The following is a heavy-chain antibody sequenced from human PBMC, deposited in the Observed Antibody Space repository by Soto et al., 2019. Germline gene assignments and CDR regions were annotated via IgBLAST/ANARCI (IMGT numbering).Heavy chain of an antibody. CDR2: MSSGSTYT. J-gene: IGHJ3*01. Sequence: KAGGSLRLSCAASGFTFSDYYMSWIRQAPGKGLEWVSYMSSGSTYTNYADSVKGRFTISRDNAKNSLYLQMNSLRVEDTAVYYCARDTSGYGDYADWGQGTMVTVSS. D-gene: IGHD4-17*01. V-gene: IGHV3-11*06. CDR3: ARDTSGYGDYAD. CDR1: GFTFSDYY.